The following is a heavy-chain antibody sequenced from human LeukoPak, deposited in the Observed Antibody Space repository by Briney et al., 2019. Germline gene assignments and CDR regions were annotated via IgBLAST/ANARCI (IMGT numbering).Heavy chain of an antibody. J-gene: IGHJ4*02. CDR3: ARDPHPYYYDSSGYYCDY. D-gene: IGHD3-22*01. V-gene: IGHV1-2*04. Sequence: ASVTVSCTASGYTFTGYYMHWVRQAPGQGLEWMGWINPNSGGTNYAQKFQGWVTMTRDTSTSTVYMELSSLRSEDTAVYYCARDPHPYYYDSSGYYCDYWGQGTLVTVSS. CDR1: GYTFTGYY. CDR2: INPNSGGT.